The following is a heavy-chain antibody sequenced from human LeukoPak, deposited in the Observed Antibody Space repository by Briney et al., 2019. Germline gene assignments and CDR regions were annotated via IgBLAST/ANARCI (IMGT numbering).Heavy chain of an antibody. D-gene: IGHD6-19*01. J-gene: IGHJ4*02. CDR3: ARLPPTESSGWGRPFDY. V-gene: IGHV4-39*01. CDR2: VYDRGST. CDR1: GGSISSSSYF. Sequence: SETLSLTCTVSGGSISSSSYFWGWIRQPPRKGLECIGSVYDRGSTYYNPSLKSRVTISVDTSKNQFSLKLSSVTAADTAVFYCARLPPTESSGWGRPFDYWGQGTLVTVSS.